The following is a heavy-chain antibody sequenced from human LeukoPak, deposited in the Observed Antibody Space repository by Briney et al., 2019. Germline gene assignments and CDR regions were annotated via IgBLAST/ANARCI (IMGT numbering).Heavy chain of an antibody. V-gene: IGHV4-59*01. CDR3: ARDGVLGGYPRSNDAFDI. J-gene: IGHJ3*02. Sequence: PSETLSLTCTVSGGSISSYYWSWIRQPPGKGLEWIGHIYYSGSTNYNPSLKSRVTISVDTSKNQFSLKLSSVTAADTAVYYCARDGVLGGYPRSNDAFDIWGQGTMVTVSS. CDR1: GGSISSYY. D-gene: IGHD5-12*01. CDR2: IYYSGST.